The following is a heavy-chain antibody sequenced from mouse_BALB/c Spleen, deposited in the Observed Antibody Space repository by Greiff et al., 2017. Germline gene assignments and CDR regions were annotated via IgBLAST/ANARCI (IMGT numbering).Heavy chain of an antibody. CDR2: ISSGGSYT. Sequence: EVHLVESGGGLVKPGGSLKLSCAASGFTFSSYAMSWVRQSPEKRLEWVAEISSGGSYTYYPDTVTGRFTISRDNAKNTLYLEMSSLRSEDTAMYYCARSDWGFAYWGQGTLVTVSA. V-gene: IGHV5-9-4*01. J-gene: IGHJ3*01. CDR1: GFTFSSYA. D-gene: IGHD4-1*01. CDR3: ARSDWGFAY.